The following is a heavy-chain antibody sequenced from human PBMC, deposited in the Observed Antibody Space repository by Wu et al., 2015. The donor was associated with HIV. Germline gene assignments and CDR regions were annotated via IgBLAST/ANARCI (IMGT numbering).Heavy chain of an antibody. J-gene: IGHJ4*02. Sequence: QVQLVQSGAEVRKPGSSVKVSCKASGGSFSSFAINWVRQAPGQGLEWMGRIIPIRGTTNYVQKFQGRVTITADEGTSTAFMELSSLRSEDTAVYYCAREPHFTYGSGPFDYWGQGTLVTVSS. CDR1: GGSFSSFA. V-gene: IGHV1-69*11. CDR3: AREPHFTYGSGPFDY. CDR2: IIPIRGTT. D-gene: IGHD3-10*01.